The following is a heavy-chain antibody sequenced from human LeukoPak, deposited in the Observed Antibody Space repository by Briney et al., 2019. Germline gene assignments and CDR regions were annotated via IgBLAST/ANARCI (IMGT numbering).Heavy chain of an antibody. CDR1: GGSISSSSYY. Sequence: SETLSLTCTVSGGSISSSSYYWGWIRQPPGKGLEWIGSIYYSGSTYYNPSLKSRVTISVDTSKNQFSLKLSSVTAADTAVYYCARDRSYEDIWGQGTMVTVSS. V-gene: IGHV4-39*02. D-gene: IGHD5-18*01. J-gene: IGHJ3*02. CDR2: IYYSGST. CDR3: ARDRSYEDI.